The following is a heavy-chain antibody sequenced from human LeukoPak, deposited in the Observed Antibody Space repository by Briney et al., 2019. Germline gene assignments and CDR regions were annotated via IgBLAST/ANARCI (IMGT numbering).Heavy chain of an antibody. CDR1: GGSFSGYY. Sequence: PSETLSLTCAVYGGSFSGYYWSWIRQPPGKGLEWIGEINHSGSTNYNPSLKSRVTISVDTSKNQFSLKLSSVTAADTAVYYCAREPVRAGFLEGMDVWGQGTTVTVSS. V-gene: IGHV4-34*01. J-gene: IGHJ6*02. CDR3: AREPVRAGFLEGMDV. CDR2: INHSGST. D-gene: IGHD1-14*01.